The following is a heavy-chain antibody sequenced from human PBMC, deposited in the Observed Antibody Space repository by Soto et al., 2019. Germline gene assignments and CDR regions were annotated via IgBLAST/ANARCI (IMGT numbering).Heavy chain of an antibody. CDR2: IYYSGST. V-gene: IGHV4-59*01. CDR3: AGVVVWFGEKDGMDV. Sequence: PSETLSLTCTVSGGSISSYYWSWIRQPPGKGLEWIGYIYYSGSTNYNPSLKSRVTISVDTSKNQFSPKLSSVNAADTAVYYCAGVVVWFGEKDGMDVWGQGTTVTVSS. CDR1: GGSISSYY. J-gene: IGHJ6*02. D-gene: IGHD3-10*01.